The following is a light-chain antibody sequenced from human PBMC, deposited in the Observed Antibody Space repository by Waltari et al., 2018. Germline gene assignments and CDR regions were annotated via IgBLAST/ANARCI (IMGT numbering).Light chain of an antibody. CDR1: QSVTSSY. J-gene: IGKJ5*01. CDR2: GAS. V-gene: IGKV3-20*01. Sequence: EIVVTQSPGTLSLSPGERATLSCRASQSVTSSYLAWYQQKPGQAPRLLIYGASTRATGIPDRFSGSGSGTDFTLTSSRLEPEDFAVYYCQQYGSSITFGQGTRLEIK. CDR3: QQYGSSIT.